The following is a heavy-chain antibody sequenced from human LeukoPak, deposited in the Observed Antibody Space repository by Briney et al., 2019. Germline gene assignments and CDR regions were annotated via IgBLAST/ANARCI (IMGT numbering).Heavy chain of an antibody. V-gene: IGHV1-2*02. CDR3: ARDLTGDVSAYFDY. Sequence: ASVTVSCKASGYSFTSYHIHWRRQAPGQGLEWMGWVACQAGDTKYSQKFEGRITVARDTSITTSFLELTGLTSDDTAVYFCARDLTGDVSAYFDYWGQGTLVDVSS. CDR2: VACQAGDT. D-gene: IGHD1-1*01. CDR1: GYSFTSYH. J-gene: IGHJ4*02.